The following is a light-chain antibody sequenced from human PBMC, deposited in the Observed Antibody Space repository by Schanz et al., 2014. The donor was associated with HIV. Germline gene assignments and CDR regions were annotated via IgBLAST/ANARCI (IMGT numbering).Light chain of an antibody. Sequence: EIVLTQSPVTLSLSPGERATLSCRASQTVSSRFIVWYQQKPGQAPRLLIYDASTRATGIPARFSGSGSGTEFTLTISSLQSEDFAIYYCQQYYNWPPWTFGQGTKVEIK. CDR3: QQYYNWPPWT. CDR1: QTVSSR. J-gene: IGKJ1*01. CDR2: DAS. V-gene: IGKV3-15*01.